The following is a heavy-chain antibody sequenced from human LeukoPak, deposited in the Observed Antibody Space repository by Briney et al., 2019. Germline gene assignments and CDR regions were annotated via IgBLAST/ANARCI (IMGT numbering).Heavy chain of an antibody. CDR2: IRPNTGAT. J-gene: IGHJ4*02. D-gene: IGHD1-7*01. CDR1: GYTFSAYY. V-gene: IGHV1-2*02. CDR3: TSYNVELGPDF. Sequence: ASVKVSCKASGYTFSAYYMHWVRQDPGHGLEWMGWIRPNTGATNYAQRFQGRVAVTWDTSISTVYMELSRLRSDDTAMYYCTSYNVELGPDFWGQGTLVTVSS.